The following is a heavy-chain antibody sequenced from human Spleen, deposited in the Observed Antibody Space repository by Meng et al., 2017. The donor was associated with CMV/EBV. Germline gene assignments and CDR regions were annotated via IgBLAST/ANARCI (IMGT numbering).Heavy chain of an antibody. D-gene: IGHD3-10*01. Sequence: GESLKISCAASGFTFSSYAMHWVRQAPGKGLEYVSAINNNGGSTYYADSVKGRFTISRDNSKNTLYLQMGSLRAEDMAVYYCARSQHGSGSLDYYYGMDVWGQGTTVTVSS. J-gene: IGHJ6*02. CDR3: ARSQHGSGSLDYYYGMDV. CDR1: GFTFSSYA. CDR2: INNNGGST. V-gene: IGHV3-64*02.